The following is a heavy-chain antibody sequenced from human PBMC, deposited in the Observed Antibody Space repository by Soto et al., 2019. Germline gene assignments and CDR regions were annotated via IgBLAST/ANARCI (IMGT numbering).Heavy chain of an antibody. Sequence: NPSETLSLTCTVSGGSISSYYWSWIRQPPGKGLEWIGYIYYSGSTNYNPSLKSRVTISVDTSKNQFSLKLSSVTAADTAVYYCARSLYCTNGVCYTGPTYWGQGTLVTVSS. CDR3: ARSLYCTNGVCYTGPTY. CDR1: GGSISSYY. D-gene: IGHD2-8*01. V-gene: IGHV4-59*01. J-gene: IGHJ4*02. CDR2: IYYSGST.